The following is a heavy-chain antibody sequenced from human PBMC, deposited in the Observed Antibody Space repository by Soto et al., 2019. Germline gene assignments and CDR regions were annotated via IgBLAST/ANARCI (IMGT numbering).Heavy chain of an antibody. V-gene: IGHV4-61*08. Sequence: PSETLSLTCTVSGGSISTGGYYWSWIRQPPGKGLEWIGYIYYSGSTNYNPSLKSRVTISVDTSKNQFSLKLSSVTAADTAVYYCARGPVVVPAASPYGIDVWGQGTTVTVSS. CDR1: GGSISTGGYY. J-gene: IGHJ6*02. CDR2: IYYSGST. CDR3: ARGPVVVPAASPYGIDV. D-gene: IGHD2-2*01.